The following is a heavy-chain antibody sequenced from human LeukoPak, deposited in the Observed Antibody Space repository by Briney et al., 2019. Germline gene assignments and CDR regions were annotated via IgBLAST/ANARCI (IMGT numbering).Heavy chain of an antibody. D-gene: IGHD2-21*02. J-gene: IGHJ3*02. CDR3: ARACGGDCYSDAFDI. CDR2: ISSSSSYI. Sequence: PGGSLRLSCAASGFTFSSYSMNWVRQAPGKGLEWVSSISSSSSYIYYADSVKGRSTISRDNAKNSLYLQMNSLRAEDTAVYYCARACGGDCYSDAFDIWGQGTMVTVSS. CDR1: GFTFSSYS. V-gene: IGHV3-21*01.